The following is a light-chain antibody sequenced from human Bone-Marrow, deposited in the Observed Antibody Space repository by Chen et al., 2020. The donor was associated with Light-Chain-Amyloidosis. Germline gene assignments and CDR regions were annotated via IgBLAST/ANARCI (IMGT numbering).Light chain of an antibody. CDR2: DGF. V-gene: IGLV3-21*03. J-gene: IGLJ2*01. CDR3: QVWDSGDLVV. CDR1: NIGINT. Sequence: SYVLTQPPSVSVAPGRTASLTCGGHNIGINTVHWYQQKPGQAPVMVVYDGFDRPSGIPERFSGSKSANTATLRISGVEVGDEADYFCQVWDSGDLVVFGARTKLTVL.